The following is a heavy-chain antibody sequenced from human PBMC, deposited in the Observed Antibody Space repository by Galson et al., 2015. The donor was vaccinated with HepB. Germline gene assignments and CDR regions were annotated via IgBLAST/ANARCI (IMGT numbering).Heavy chain of an antibody. Sequence: SLRLSCAASGFPFSNYVMSWVRQAPGKGLEWVSSISSSGDNTYYADSVKGRFTISRDNSKNTLDVQMNSLRAEDTAIYFCAKDSLRDYFASGTLWAFDIWGQGTVVTVSS. CDR1: GFPFSNYV. J-gene: IGHJ3*02. D-gene: IGHD3-10*01. CDR2: ISSSGDNT. V-gene: IGHV3-23*01. CDR3: AKDSLRDYFASGTLWAFDI.